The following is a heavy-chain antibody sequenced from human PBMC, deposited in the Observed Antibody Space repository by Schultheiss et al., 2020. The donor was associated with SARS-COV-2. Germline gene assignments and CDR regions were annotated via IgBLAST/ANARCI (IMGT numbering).Heavy chain of an antibody. CDR3: AREWYSSSWYLHYYYYYGMDV. CDR1: GFTFSSYE. V-gene: IGHV3-48*01. CDR2: FRSSSSAV. J-gene: IGHJ6*02. D-gene: IGHD6-13*01. Sequence: GGSLRLSCAASGFTFSSYEMNWVRQAPGGRLEWVSSFRSSSSAVYYADSVKGRFTISRDNSKNTLYLQMNSLRAEDTAVYYCAREWYSSSWYLHYYYYYGMDVWGQGTTVTVSS.